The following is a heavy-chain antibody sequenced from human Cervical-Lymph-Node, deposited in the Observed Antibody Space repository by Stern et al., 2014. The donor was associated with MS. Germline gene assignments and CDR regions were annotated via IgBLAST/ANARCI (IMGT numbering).Heavy chain of an antibody. CDR3: SRSLLGSENAFDI. J-gene: IGHJ3*02. CDR2: SSAYNGNT. V-gene: IGHV1-18*01. Sequence: QVQLVESGAEVKKPGASVKVSCKASGYTFTSYGMSWVRQDPGQGLEWMGWSSAYNGNTNYAQNLQGRVTMTTDTSTSTAYMELRSLRSDDTAVYYCSRSLLGSENAFDIWGQGTMVTVSS. D-gene: IGHD2-15*01. CDR1: GYTFTSYG.